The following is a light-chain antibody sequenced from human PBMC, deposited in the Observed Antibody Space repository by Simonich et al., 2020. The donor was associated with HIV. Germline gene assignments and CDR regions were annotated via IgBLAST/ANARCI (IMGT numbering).Light chain of an antibody. CDR2: WAS. J-gene: IGKJ1*01. CDR3: QQYYNTPQT. V-gene: IGKV4-1*01. CDR1: QGVLYSSNNRNY. Sequence: DIVMTQSPDSLAVSLGERATINCKSSQGVLYSSNNRNYLAWYQQKPGQPPKLFIDWASTRESGVPDRFSGSGSGTDFTLTISSLQAEDVAVYYCQQYYNTPQTFGQGTKVEIK.